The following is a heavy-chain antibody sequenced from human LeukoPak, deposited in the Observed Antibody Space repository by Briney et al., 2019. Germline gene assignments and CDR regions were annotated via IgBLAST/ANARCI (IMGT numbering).Heavy chain of an antibody. J-gene: IGHJ4*02. CDR3: ARGTTVEFFDY. V-gene: IGHV4-31*03. CDR2: IYYSGST. D-gene: IGHD4-23*01. CDR1: GGSISSGGYY. Sequence: SQTLSLTCTVSGGSISSGGYYWSWIRQHPGKGLEWIGYIYYSGSTYYNPSLKSRVTISVDTSKNQFSLKLSSVTAADTAVYYCARGTTVEFFDYWGQGTLSPSPQ.